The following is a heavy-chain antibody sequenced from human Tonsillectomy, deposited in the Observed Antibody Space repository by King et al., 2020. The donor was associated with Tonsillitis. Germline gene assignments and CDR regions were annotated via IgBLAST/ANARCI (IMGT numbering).Heavy chain of an antibody. J-gene: IGHJ3*02. Sequence: QLVQSGAEVKKPGASVKGSCKASGYSFTTYAIHWVRQAPGQSLEWMGCINPVNGETECSQQSQGRVSIIRDTSAGTVYMELSSLTSEDTAVYYCARKRFGELSPFDIWGQGTMVTVSS. D-gene: IGHD3-10*01. V-gene: IGHV1-3*01. CDR3: ARKRFGELSPFDI. CDR2: INPVNGET. CDR1: GYSFTTYA.